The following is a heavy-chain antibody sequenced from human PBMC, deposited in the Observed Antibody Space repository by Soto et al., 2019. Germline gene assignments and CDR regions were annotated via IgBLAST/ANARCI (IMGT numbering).Heavy chain of an antibody. J-gene: IGHJ6*02. CDR1: GGTFSSYA. V-gene: IGHV1-69*13. D-gene: IGHD4-17*01. Sequence: SVKVSCKASGGTFSSYAISWVRQAPGQGLEWMGGIIPIFGTANYAQKFQGRVTITADESTSTAYMELSSLRSEDTAVYYCARGYSDYGGNPLYYYGMDVWGQGTTVTVSS. CDR2: IIPIFGTA. CDR3: ARGYSDYGGNPLYYYGMDV.